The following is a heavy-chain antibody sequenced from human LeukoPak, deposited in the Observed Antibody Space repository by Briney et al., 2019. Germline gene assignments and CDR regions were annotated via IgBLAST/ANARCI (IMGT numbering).Heavy chain of an antibody. J-gene: IGHJ4*02. CDR2: INHSGST. CDR1: GGSFSGYY. D-gene: IGHD3-10*01. Sequence: SETLSLTCAVYGGSFSGYYLSWIRQPPGQGLEWIGEINHSGSTNYNPSLKSRVNISVDTSKNQFSLKLSSVTAADTAVYYCARGGYYYGSGSYYTDYWGQGTLVTVSS. CDR3: ARGGYYYGSGSYYTDY. V-gene: IGHV4-34*01.